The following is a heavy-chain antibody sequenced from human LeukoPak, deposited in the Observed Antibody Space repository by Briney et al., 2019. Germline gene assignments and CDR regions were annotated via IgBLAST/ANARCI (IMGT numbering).Heavy chain of an antibody. CDR1: GFSFSTFA. CDR2: ISSDGNNK. V-gene: IGHV3-30-3*01. CDR3: ARDEEEGYCSSTSCYPQYFQH. D-gene: IGHD2-2*01. Sequence: PGRSLRLSCAASGFSFSTFAMHWVRQAPGKGLEWVAVISSDGNNKYNADSVKGRFTISRDNSKNTLFLQMNSLRAEDTAVYYCARDEEEGYCSSTSCYPQYFQHWGQGTLVTASS. J-gene: IGHJ1*01.